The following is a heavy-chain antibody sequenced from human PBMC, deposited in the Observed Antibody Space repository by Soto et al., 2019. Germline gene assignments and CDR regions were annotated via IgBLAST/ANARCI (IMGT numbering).Heavy chain of an antibody. V-gene: IGHV3-53*01. Sequence: SRIRSWAASVFTFSSNYMSWVRQAPGKGLEWVSVIYSGGSTYYADSVKGRFTISIDNSKNTLYLQMNSLRAEDTAVYDCARDHPLYRMDVWGPGSKVP. CDR2: IYSGGST. CDR3: ARDHPLYRMDV. CDR1: VFTFSSNY. J-gene: IGHJ6*01.